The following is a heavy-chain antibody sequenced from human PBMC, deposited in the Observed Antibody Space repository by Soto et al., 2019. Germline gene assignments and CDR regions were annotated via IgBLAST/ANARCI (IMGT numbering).Heavy chain of an antibody. D-gene: IGHD5-18*01. V-gene: IGHV1-46*01. CDR1: ADTFTSYY. J-gene: IGHJ4*02. Sequence: ASVKVSCKAPADTFTSYYIHWVRQAPGHGLEWMGIINPNGGSTRFAQTFQGRITMTRDTSTSTVYMELSSLRSEDTAVYYCARGRYTAMAHFDYWGQGTLVTVSS. CDR3: ARGRYTAMAHFDY. CDR2: INPNGGST.